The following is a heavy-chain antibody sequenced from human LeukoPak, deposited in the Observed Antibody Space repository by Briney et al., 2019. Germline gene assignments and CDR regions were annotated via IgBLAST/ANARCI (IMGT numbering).Heavy chain of an antibody. CDR3: ARGPYYDFWSGYSGNWFDT. Sequence: APVKVSCKASGFTFTSYGISWVRQAPGQGLEWMGWISAYNGNTNYAQKLQGRVTMTTDTSTSTAYMELRSLRSDDTAVYYCARGPYYDFWSGYSGNWFDTWGQGTLVTVSS. J-gene: IGHJ5*02. CDR2: ISAYNGNT. V-gene: IGHV1-18*01. CDR1: GFTFTSYG. D-gene: IGHD3-3*01.